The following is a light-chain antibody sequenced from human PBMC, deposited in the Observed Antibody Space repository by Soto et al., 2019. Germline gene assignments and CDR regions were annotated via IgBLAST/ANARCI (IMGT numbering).Light chain of an antibody. CDR3: HHYET. Sequence: DIQMTQSPSTLSASVGDIVTITCRASQGISNYLAWYQQKPGKVPKLLIYTASTLQSGVPSRFSGSGSGTEFTLTISRLEPEDFTVYYCHHYETFGQGTKVDIK. CDR2: TAS. CDR1: QGISNY. V-gene: IGKV1-27*01. J-gene: IGKJ1*01.